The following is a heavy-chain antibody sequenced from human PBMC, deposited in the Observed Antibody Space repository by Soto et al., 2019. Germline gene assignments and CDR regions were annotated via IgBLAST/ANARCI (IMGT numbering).Heavy chain of an antibody. CDR1: GFTFDDYA. Sequence: GGSLRLSCAASGFTFDDYAMHWVRQAPGKGLEWVSGISWNSGSIGYADSVKGRFTISRDNAKNSLYLQMNSLRAEDTALYYCAKGRGYYYYYMDVWGKGTTVTVSS. CDR2: ISWNSGSI. J-gene: IGHJ6*03. CDR3: AKGRGYYYYYMDV. V-gene: IGHV3-9*01.